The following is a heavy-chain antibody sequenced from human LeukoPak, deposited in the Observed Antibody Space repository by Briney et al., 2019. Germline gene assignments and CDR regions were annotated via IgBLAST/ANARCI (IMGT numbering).Heavy chain of an antibody. Sequence: GGSLRLSCATSGFTFSSYSMNWVRQAPGKGLEWVSCISSSSSYIYYTDSVKGRFTISRDNAKNSLTLQMNSLRAEDTAVYYCARGFELITFGGAIGKLNWFDSWGQGTLVTVSS. CDR2: ISSSSSYI. D-gene: IGHD3-16*02. J-gene: IGHJ5*01. CDR3: ARGFELITFGGAIGKLNWFDS. V-gene: IGHV3-21*04. CDR1: GFTFSSYS.